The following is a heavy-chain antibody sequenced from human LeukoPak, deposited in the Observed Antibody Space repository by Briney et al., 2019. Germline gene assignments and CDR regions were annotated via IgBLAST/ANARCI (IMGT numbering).Heavy chain of an antibody. Sequence: GGSLGLSCAASGFTFSSYSMNWVRQAPGKGLEWVSYISSSSSTIYYADSVKGRFTISRDNAKNSLYLQMNSLRAEDTAVYYCARDSVPPSFDYWGQGTLVTVSS. J-gene: IGHJ4*02. CDR3: ARDSVPPSFDY. D-gene: IGHD1-1*01. CDR2: ISSSSSTI. V-gene: IGHV3-48*01. CDR1: GFTFSSYS.